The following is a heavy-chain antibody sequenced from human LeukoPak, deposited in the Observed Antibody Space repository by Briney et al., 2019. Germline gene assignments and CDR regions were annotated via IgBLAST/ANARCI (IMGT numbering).Heavy chain of an antibody. V-gene: IGHV3-64D*06. CDR1: GFTFSSYA. CDR3: VKGGSYSLGGDY. Sequence: PGGSLRLSCSASGFTFSSYAMHWVRQAPGKGLEYVSAINSNGGSTYYADSVKGRFTISRDNSKNTLYLQMSSLRAEDTAVYYCVKGGSYSLGGDYWGQGTLVTVSS. J-gene: IGHJ4*02. CDR2: INSNGGST. D-gene: IGHD1-26*01.